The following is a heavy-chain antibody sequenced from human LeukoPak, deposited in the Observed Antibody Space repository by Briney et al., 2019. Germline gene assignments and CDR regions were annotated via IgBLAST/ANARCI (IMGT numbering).Heavy chain of an antibody. Sequence: SETLSLTCTVSGGSISSSSYYWGWIRQPPGKGLEWIGSIYYSGSTYYNPSLKSRVTISVDTSKNQFSLKLSSVTAADTAVYYCARSRGVVGATPGYNWFDPWGQGTLVTVSS. D-gene: IGHD1-26*01. CDR3: ARSRGVVGATPGYNWFDP. CDR2: IYYSGST. J-gene: IGHJ5*02. V-gene: IGHV4-39*07. CDR1: GGSISSSSYY.